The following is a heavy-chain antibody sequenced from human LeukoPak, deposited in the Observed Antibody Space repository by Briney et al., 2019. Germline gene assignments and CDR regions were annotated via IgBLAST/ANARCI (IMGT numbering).Heavy chain of an antibody. D-gene: IGHD4-17*01. V-gene: IGHV3-23*01. CDR1: GFTFSNYW. CDR2: IIGNGGWA. CDR3: AKDPNGDYIGAFDF. Sequence: GGSLRLSCAASGFTFSNYWMSWVRQAPGKGLEWVAAIIGNGGWALYADSLKGRFTISRDNSKNTLYLQMSSLRAEDTAVYYCAKDPNGDYIGAFDFWGQGTMVTVSS. J-gene: IGHJ3*01.